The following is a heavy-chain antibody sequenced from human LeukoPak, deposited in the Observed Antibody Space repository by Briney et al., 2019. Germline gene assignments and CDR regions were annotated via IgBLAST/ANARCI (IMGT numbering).Heavy chain of an antibody. D-gene: IGHD1-26*01. Sequence: TGGSLRLSCAASGFTFDDYGMSWVRQAPGKGLEWVSGINWSGGSTGYAYSVKGRFTISRDNAKNSLYLQMNSLRAEDTALYYCARSSGSSGLDAFDIWGQGTMVTVSS. CDR3: ARSSGSSGLDAFDI. CDR2: INWSGGST. V-gene: IGHV3-20*04. J-gene: IGHJ3*02. CDR1: GFTFDDYG.